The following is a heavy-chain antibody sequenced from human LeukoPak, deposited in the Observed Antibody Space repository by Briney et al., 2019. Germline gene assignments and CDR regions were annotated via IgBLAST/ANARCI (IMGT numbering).Heavy chain of an antibody. CDR2: IYHSGST. J-gene: IGHJ5*02. D-gene: IGHD3-10*01. V-gene: IGHV4-4*02. Sequence: SGTLSLTCAVSGGSISSSNWWSWVRQPPGKGLEWIGEIYHSGSTNYNPSLKSRVTISVDKSKNQFSLKLSSVTAADTAVYYCTTVLELYDSGSYYNAPWGQGTLVTVSS. CDR1: GGSISSSNW. CDR3: TTVLELYDSGSYYNAP.